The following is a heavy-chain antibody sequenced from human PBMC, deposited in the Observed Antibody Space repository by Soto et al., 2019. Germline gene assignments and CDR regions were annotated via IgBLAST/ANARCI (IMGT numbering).Heavy chain of an antibody. CDR3: ARDPSIVVVTAKTYYYYGMDV. Sequence: ASVKVSCKVSGYTLTELSMHWVRQAPGKGLEWMGGFDPEDGETIYAQKFQGRVTMTEDTSTDTAYMELSSLRSEDTAVYYCARDPSIVVVTAKTYYYYGMDVWGQGTTVTVSS. J-gene: IGHJ6*02. D-gene: IGHD2-21*02. V-gene: IGHV1-24*01. CDR2: FDPEDGET. CDR1: GYTLTELS.